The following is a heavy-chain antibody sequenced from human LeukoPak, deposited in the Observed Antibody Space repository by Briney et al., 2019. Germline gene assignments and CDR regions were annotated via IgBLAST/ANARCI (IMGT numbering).Heavy chain of an antibody. CDR2: INHSGSI. Sequence: PSETLSLTCAVSGGSFSAYYWSLIRQPPGKGLEWIGEINHSGSINYNPSLKSRVTISMDTSKNQFSLKLNSVTAADTALYYCARGSRVAVSGSRPFDPWGQGTLVTVSS. J-gene: IGHJ5*02. CDR1: GGSFSAYY. D-gene: IGHD6-13*01. CDR3: ARGSRVAVSGSRPFDP. V-gene: IGHV4-34*01.